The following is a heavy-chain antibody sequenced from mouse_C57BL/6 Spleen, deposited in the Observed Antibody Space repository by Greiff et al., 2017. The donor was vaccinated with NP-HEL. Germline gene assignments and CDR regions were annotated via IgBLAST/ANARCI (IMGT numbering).Heavy chain of an antibody. J-gene: IGHJ1*03. Sequence: QVQLQQPGTELVKPGASVKLSCKASGYTFTSYWMHWVQQRPGQGLEWIGNINPSNGGTTYHDKFKSNATLTVNKSSSTAYVQLSSLTSEDSAVYYCARQEIYYYGSGYFEVWGTGTTVTVSS. CDR1: GYTFTSYW. CDR3: ARQEIYYYGSGYFEV. D-gene: IGHD1-1*01. V-gene: IGHV1-53*01. CDR2: INPSNGGT.